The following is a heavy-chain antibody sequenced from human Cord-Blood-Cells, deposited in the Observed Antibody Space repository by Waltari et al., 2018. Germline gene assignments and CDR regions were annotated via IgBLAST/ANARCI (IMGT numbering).Heavy chain of an antibody. CDR3: ARSASSSWFDY. D-gene: IGHD6-13*01. CDR1: GFPFCSDR. Sequence: EVQLVESGGGLVKPGGSLRLSCAASGFPFCSDRMNWVRQAPGKELERVSPISSSSSYLYYADTVKGRFTIARDNAKNPLYLQMNSLRAEDTAVYYCARSASSSWFDYWGQGTLVTVSS. V-gene: IGHV3-21*01. J-gene: IGHJ4*02. CDR2: ISSSSSYL.